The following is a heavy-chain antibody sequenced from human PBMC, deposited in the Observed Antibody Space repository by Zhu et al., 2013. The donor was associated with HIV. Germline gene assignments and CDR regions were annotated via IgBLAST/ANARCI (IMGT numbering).Heavy chain of an antibody. J-gene: IGHJ6*03. CDR3: ARAPYSSGWYNFDYYYYYMDV. D-gene: IGHD6-19*01. CDR2: INPNSGGT. V-gene: IGHV1-2*02. Sequence: VQLVQSGAEVKKPGASVKVSCKASGYTFTGYYMHWVRQAPGQGLEWMGWINPNSGGTNYAQKFQGRVTMTRDTSISTAYMELSRLRSDDTAVYYCARAPYSSGWYNFDYYYYYMDVWGKGTTVTVSS. CDR1: GYTFTGYY.